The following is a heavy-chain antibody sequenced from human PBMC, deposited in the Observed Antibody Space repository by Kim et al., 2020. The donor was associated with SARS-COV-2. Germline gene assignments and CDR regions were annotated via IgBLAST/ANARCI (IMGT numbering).Heavy chain of an antibody. Sequence: IHDAASVGGRITYSRDNAKNSLYLQRSSLRAEDAAVYYCARGPNFGPFDYWGQGTLVTVSS. CDR2: I. D-gene: IGHD3-10*01. J-gene: IGHJ4*02. V-gene: IGHV3-48*03. CDR3: ARGPNFGPFDY.